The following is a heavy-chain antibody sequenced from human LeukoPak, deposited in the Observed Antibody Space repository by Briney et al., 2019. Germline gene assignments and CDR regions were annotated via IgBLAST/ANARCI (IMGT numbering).Heavy chain of an antibody. CDR1: GLTYSSFA. CDR3: AKPSSSNCYSPHDY. V-gene: IGHV3-23*01. CDR2: ISGSGDST. D-gene: IGHD2-2*01. Sequence: PGGSLRLSCTASGLTYSSFAMSWVRQAPGKGLEWVSVISGSGDSTYYAGSVKGRFTISRDNSKNTLYLQMNSLRAEDTAIYYCAKPSSSNCYSPHDYWGQGTLVTVSS. J-gene: IGHJ4*02.